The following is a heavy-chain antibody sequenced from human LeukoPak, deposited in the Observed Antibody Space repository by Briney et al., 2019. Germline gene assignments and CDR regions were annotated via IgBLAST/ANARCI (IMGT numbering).Heavy chain of an antibody. J-gene: IGHJ6*02. D-gene: IGHD3-3*01. CDR1: GYTFTGYY. CDR2: INPNSGGT. CDR3: ARDRNYDFWSGYPYGMAV. Sequence: ASVKVSCKASGYTFTGYYMHWVRQAPGQGLEWMGWINPNSGGTNYAQKFQGRVTMTRDTSTSTAYMELSRLRSDDTAVYYCARDRNYDFWSGYPYGMAVWGQGTTVTVSS. V-gene: IGHV1-2*02.